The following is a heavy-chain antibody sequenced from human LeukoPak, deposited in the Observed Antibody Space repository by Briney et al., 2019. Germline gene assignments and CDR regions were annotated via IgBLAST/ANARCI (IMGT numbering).Heavy chain of an antibody. D-gene: IGHD3-22*01. CDR2: IHYTGST. V-gene: IGHV4-34*01. J-gene: IGHJ4*02. CDR3: ARYWGPYDNSGAYFDY. Sequence: ESSETLSLTCAVYGGSFSGYYWSWIRQPPGKGLEWIATIHYTGSTYYNPSLKSRVTISVDTSKNQFSLKLSSVTAADTAMYYCARYWGPYDNSGAYFDYWGQGTLVTVSS. CDR1: GGSFSGYY.